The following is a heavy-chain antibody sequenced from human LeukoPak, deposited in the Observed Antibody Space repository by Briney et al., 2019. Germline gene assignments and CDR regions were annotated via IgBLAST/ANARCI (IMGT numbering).Heavy chain of an antibody. Sequence: GGSLRPSCAASGFTLSSHEINWVRQAPGKGLEWVSYISDVGRSDIYFADSVKGRFTLSRDNAKNSLYLQMNSLRAEDTAIYYCARETPNCGGDCFDYWGQGTLVTVSS. CDR2: ISDVGRSDI. D-gene: IGHD2-21*02. J-gene: IGHJ4*02. CDR3: ARETPNCGGDCFDY. CDR1: GFTLSSHE. V-gene: IGHV3-48*03.